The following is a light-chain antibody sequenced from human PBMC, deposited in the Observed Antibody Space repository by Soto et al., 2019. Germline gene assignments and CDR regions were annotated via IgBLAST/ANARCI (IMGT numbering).Light chain of an antibody. CDR2: DGS. J-gene: IGLJ2*01. CDR3: CSYAPSRTSVV. V-gene: IGLV2-23*01. CDR1: SSDVGRYKL. Sequence: QSALTQPASVSGSPGQSITISCTGTSSDVGRYKLVSGYQQYPGKAPKLMIYDGSERPSGVSNRFSGSKSGNTASLTVSGLQAEDEADYYCCSYAPSRTSVVFGGGTKLTVL.